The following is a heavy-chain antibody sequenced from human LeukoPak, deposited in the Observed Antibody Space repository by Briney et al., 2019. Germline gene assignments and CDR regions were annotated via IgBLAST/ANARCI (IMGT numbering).Heavy chain of an antibody. CDR2: IYYSGST. CDR1: GGSISNYY. D-gene: IGHD3-22*01. Sequence: SEALSLTCTVSGGSISNYYWSWIRQPPGKGLEWIGYIYYSGSTNYNPSLKSRVTISVDTSKNQFSLNLSSVTAADTAMYYCARDRSPEGYYDSSHWDYYHGMDVWGQGTTVTVSS. CDR3: ARDRSPEGYYDSSHWDYYHGMDV. V-gene: IGHV4-59*01. J-gene: IGHJ6*02.